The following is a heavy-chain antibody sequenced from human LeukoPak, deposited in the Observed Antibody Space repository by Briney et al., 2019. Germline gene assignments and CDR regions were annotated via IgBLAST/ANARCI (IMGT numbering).Heavy chain of an antibody. J-gene: IGHJ3*01. D-gene: IGHD4-17*01. V-gene: IGHV3-7*01. CDR1: GFTFSSHW. CDR2: IMQDGSEK. CDR3: GFDF. Sequence: GGSLRLSCIASGFTFSSHWMNWVRQAPGKGLEWVANIMQDGSEKYYVDSVKGRFIISRDNAKNSPYLHYCARESTKYGAYVSGFDFWGQGTMVTVSS.